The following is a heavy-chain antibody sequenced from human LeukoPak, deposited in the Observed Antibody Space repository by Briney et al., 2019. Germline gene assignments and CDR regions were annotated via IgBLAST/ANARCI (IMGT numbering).Heavy chain of an antibody. V-gene: IGHV3-73*01. Sequence: GGSLRLSCAASGLTFSDSAMHWGRQASGKGLEWVGHIRGKANYYATAYAASVRGRFTISRDDSKNTAYLHMNSLKTEDTAVYYCTGGSGWYSPDYWGQGTLVTVSS. D-gene: IGHD6-19*01. CDR1: GLTFSDSA. CDR2: IRGKANYYAT. J-gene: IGHJ4*02. CDR3: TGGSGWYSPDY.